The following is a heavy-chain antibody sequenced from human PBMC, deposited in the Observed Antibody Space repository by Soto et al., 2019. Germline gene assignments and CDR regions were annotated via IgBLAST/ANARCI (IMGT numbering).Heavy chain of an antibody. J-gene: IGHJ6*02. Sequence: QVQLVHSGAEVKKPGASVKVSCKASGYTFTSYDINWVRQATGQGLEWMGWMNPNSGNTGYAQKFHGRVTMTSNTPISTAYTPLTSLSSEDTAVQYSATEGVRGMDVWCQGTTVTVSS. D-gene: IGHD2-8*01. CDR2: MNPNSGNT. CDR3: ATEGVRGMDV. CDR1: GYTFTSYD. V-gene: IGHV1-8*01.